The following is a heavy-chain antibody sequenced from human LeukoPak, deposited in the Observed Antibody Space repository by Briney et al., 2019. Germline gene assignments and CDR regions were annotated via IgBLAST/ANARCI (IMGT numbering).Heavy chain of an antibody. CDR1: GGTFSSYA. Sequence: ASVKVSCTASGGTFSSYAISWVRQAPGQGLEWMGGIIPIFGTANYAQKFQGRVTITADESTSTAYMELSSLRSEDTAVYYCARNSGYDYSFDYWGQGTLVTVSS. V-gene: IGHV1-69*13. D-gene: IGHD5-12*01. CDR3: ARNSGYDYSFDY. J-gene: IGHJ4*02. CDR2: IIPIFGTA.